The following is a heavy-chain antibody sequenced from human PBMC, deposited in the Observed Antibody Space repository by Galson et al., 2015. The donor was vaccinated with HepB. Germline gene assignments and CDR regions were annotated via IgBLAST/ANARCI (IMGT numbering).Heavy chain of an antibody. J-gene: IGHJ4*02. V-gene: IGHV3-73*01. CDR3: TATYYYDSSGYQPD. CDR2: IRSKANSYAT. D-gene: IGHD3-22*01. CDR1: GFTFSGSA. Sequence: SLRLSCAASGFTFSGSAMHWVRQASGKGLEWVGRIRSKANSYATAYAASVKGRFTISRDDSKNTAYLLMNSLKTEDTAVYYCTATYYYDSSGYQPDWDQGTLVTVSS.